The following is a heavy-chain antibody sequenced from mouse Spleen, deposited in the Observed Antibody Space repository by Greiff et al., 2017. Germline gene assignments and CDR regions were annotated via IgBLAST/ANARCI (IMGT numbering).Heavy chain of an antibody. CDR2: IYPGNSDT. Sequence: VQLQQPGAELVKPGASVKLSCKASGYTFTSYWMHWVKQRPGQGLEWIGAIYPGNSDTSYNQKFKGKAKLTAVTSASTAYMELSSLTNEDSAVYYCFYDYDEGGYAMDYWGQGTSVTVSS. CDR1: GYTFTSYW. V-gene: IGHV1-5*01. CDR3: FYDYDEGGYAMDY. D-gene: IGHD2-4*01. J-gene: IGHJ4*01.